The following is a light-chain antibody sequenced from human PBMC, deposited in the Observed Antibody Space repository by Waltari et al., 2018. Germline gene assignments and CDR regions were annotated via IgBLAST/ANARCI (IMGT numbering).Light chain of an antibody. CDR2: DAS. J-gene: IGKJ1*01. CDR1: QSVCRTV. CDR3: QKYGTRPAT. Sequence: SCRASQSVCRTVAWYQQRPGQAPRLLIYDASSRATGIPDRFSGSVSGTDFSLTISRLEPEDFAVYYCQKYGTRPATFGQGTKVEVK. V-gene: IGKV3-20*01.